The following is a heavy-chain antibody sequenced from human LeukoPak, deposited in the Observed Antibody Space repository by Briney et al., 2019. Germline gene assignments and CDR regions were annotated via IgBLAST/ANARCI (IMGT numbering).Heavy chain of an antibody. CDR3: ARGLRESYYDFWSGYYTAGPLEY. Sequence: GGSLRLSCAASGFTFSSYSMNWVRQAPGKGLEWVSSISSSSSYIYYADSVKGRFTISRDNAKNSLYLQMNSLRAEDTAVYYCARGLRESYYDFWSGYYTAGPLEYWGQGTLVTVSS. CDR2: ISSSSSYI. J-gene: IGHJ4*02. CDR1: GFTFSSYS. V-gene: IGHV3-21*01. D-gene: IGHD3-3*01.